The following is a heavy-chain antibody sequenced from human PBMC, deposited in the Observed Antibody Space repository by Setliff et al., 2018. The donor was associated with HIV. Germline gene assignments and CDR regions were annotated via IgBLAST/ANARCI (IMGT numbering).Heavy chain of an antibody. V-gene: IGHV4-31*02. J-gene: IGHJ6*03. D-gene: IGHD4-17*01. CDR2: FYYSGFT. CDR3: ATPVTSRGYYYMDV. Sequence: SETLSLTCTVSSGSITSSLYYWTWIRQHPGKGLEWIGYFYYSGFTYYNPSLKSRVTISIDASNNQFSLKLKSVTAADTAVYYCATPVTSRGYYYMDVWGKGTTVT. CDR1: SGSITSSLYY.